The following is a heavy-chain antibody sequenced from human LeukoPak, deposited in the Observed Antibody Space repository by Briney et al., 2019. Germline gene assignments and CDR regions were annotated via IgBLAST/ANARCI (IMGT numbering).Heavy chain of an antibody. CDR1: GFTVSSNY. D-gene: IGHD5-12*01. CDR2: ISANGRIT. CDR3: AKGGYSGYRPLTFFDS. J-gene: IGHJ4*02. Sequence: HSGGSLRLSCGASGFTVSSNYMSWVRQAPGKGLEWVSGISANGRITYYGDSLKGRFNISRDNSKTTVYLQMHSLRVEDTAIYYCAKGGYSGYRPLTFFDSWGQGTLVSVSS. V-gene: IGHV3-23*01.